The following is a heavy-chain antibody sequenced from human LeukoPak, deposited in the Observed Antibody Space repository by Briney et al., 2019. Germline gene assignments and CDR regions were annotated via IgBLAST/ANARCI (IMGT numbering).Heavy chain of an antibody. CDR3: ARAHLSTVTYSWFDH. CDR2: IWYDGSNK. Sequence: GISLRLSCAASGFTFSSYGMHWVRRSPDKWRECLAVIWYDGSNKYYADSVKGRFTIFSDNSNNNMYLQMNNLRAEDTAVYYCARAHLSTVTYSWFDHWGQGTLVTVSS. J-gene: IGHJ5*02. CDR1: GFTFSSYG. V-gene: IGHV3-33*01. D-gene: IGHD4-17*01.